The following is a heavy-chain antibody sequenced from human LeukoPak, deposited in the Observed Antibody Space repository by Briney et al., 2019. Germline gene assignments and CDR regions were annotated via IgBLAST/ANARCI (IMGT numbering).Heavy chain of an antibody. CDR3: ARFDYYDSSGYYPRDYYYYYGMDV. D-gene: IGHD3-22*01. CDR1: GGSISSYY. J-gene: IGHJ6*02. CDR2: IYTSGST. V-gene: IGHV4-4*07. Sequence: SETLSLTCTVSGGSISSYYWSWIRQPAGKGLEWIGRIYTSGSTNYNPSLKSRVTMSVDTSKNQFSLKLSSVTAADTAVYYCARFDYYDSSGYYPRDYYYYYGMDVWGQGTTVTVSS.